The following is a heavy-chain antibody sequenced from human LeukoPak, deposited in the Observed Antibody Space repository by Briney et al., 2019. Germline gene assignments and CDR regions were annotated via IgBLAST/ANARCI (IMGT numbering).Heavy chain of an antibody. CDR2: ISYDGSNK. Sequence: PGGSLRLSCAASGFTFSSYGMHWVRQAPGKGLEWVAVISYDGSNKYYADSVKGRFTISRDNSKNTLYLQMNSLRAEDTAVYYCAKRDFNYWGQGTLVTASS. CDR1: GFTFSSYG. J-gene: IGHJ4*02. CDR3: AKRDFNY. V-gene: IGHV3-30*18.